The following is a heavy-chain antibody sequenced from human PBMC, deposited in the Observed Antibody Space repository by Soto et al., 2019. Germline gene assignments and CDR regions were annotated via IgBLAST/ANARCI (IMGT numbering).Heavy chain of an antibody. CDR3: ARLGYCYDSSGYLDAFDI. Sequence: SETLSLTCTVSGGSISTYYWSWIRQPPGKGLEWIGYIYNSGSTNYNPSLKSRVTISGDTSKNQFSLKLSSVTAADTAVYYCARLGYCYDSSGYLDAFDIWGQGTMVTVSS. J-gene: IGHJ3*02. CDR2: IYNSGST. V-gene: IGHV4-59*08. D-gene: IGHD3-22*01. CDR1: GGSISTYY.